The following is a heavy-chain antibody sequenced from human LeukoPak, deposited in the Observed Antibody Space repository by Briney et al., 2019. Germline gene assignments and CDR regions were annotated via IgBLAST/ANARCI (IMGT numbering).Heavy chain of an antibody. CDR1: GYTFTSFG. J-gene: IGHJ4*02. CDR3: ARDECSSTSCALFVY. D-gene: IGHD2-2*01. V-gene: IGHV1-18*01. CDR2: ISAYNGNT. Sequence: GASVKVSCKASGYTFTSFGISWVRQAPGQGPEWMGWISAYNGNTNYIQKFQGRVTMTTDTSTNTAYMGLRSLTSDDTAVYYCARDECSSTSCALFVYWGQGTLVTVSS.